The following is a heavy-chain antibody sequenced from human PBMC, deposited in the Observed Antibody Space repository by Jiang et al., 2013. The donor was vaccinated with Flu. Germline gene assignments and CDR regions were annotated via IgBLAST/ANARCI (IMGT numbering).Heavy chain of an antibody. Sequence: KPTQTLTLTCTFSGFSLSTSGVGVAWIRQPPGKALEWLALIFWDDDKRFSPSLRSRLTISKDTSENQVVLILTNVDPVDTATYFCARTYNWNYAFHPSNFGMDVWGPRNHGHRLL. CDR1: GFSLSTSGVG. CDR2: IFWDDDK. V-gene: IGHV2-5*02. J-gene: IGHJ6*01. CDR3: ARTYNWNYAFHPSNFGMDV. D-gene: IGHD1-7*01.